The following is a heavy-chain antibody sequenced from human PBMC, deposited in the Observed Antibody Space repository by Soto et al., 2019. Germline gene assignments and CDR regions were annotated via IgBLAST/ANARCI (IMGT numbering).Heavy chain of an antibody. D-gene: IGHD5-18*01. CDR3: ARARYSYGSFDY. CDR2: MYHSGST. Sequence: SETLSLTCAVSGGSISSGGYSWSWIRQPPGKGLEWIGYMYHSGSTYHNPSLKSRVTISIDRSKNQFSLKLSSVTAADTAVYYCARARYSYGSFDYWGQGTLVTVSS. CDR1: GGSISSGGYS. J-gene: IGHJ4*02. V-gene: IGHV4-30-2*02.